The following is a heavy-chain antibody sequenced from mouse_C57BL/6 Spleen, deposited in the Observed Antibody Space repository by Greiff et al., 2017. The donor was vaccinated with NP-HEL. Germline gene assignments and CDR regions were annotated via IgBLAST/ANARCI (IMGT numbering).Heavy chain of an antibody. CDR2: ISGGGGDT. J-gene: IGHJ1*03. CDR3: ARPDDYGWYFDV. Sequence: EVKLVESGGGLVKPGGSLKLSCAASGFTFSSYTMSWVRQTPEKRLEWVATISGGGGDTYYPDSVKGRFTISRDNAKNTLYLQMSSLRSEDTALYYCARPDDYGWYFDVWGTGTTVTVSS. V-gene: IGHV5-9*01. CDR1: GFTFSSYT. D-gene: IGHD2-4*01.